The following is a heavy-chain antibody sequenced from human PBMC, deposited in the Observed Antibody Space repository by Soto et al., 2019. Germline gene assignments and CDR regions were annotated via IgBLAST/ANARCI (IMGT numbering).Heavy chain of an antibody. CDR2: INSDGSST. CDR1: GFTFSSYW. D-gene: IGHD3-3*01. Sequence: GGSLRLSCAASGFTFSSYWMHWVRQAPGKGLVWVSRINSDGSSTSYADSVKGRFTISRDNAKNTLYLQMNSLRAEDTAVYYCARDHVLRFLEWLPLYGMDVWGQGTTVTVSS. CDR3: ARDHVLRFLEWLPLYGMDV. V-gene: IGHV3-74*01. J-gene: IGHJ6*02.